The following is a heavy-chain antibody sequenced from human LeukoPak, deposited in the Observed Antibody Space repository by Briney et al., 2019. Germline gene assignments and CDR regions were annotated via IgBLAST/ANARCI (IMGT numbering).Heavy chain of an antibody. CDR3: AKGVVDGSFDY. Sequence: GGSLRLSCAASGFTFSSYAMSWVRQAPGKGLEWVSAISGSGGSTYYADSVKGRFTISRDNSKKTLYLQMNSLRAEGTAVYYCAKGVVDGSFDYWGQGTLVTVSS. V-gene: IGHV3-23*01. D-gene: IGHD2-2*01. CDR1: GFTFSSYA. J-gene: IGHJ4*02. CDR2: ISGSGGST.